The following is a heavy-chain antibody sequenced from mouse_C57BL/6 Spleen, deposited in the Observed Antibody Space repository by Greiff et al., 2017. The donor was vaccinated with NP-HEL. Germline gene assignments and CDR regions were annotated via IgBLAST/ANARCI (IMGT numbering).Heavy chain of an antibody. CDR3: ARDGNAFAWFAY. J-gene: IGHJ3*01. Sequence: DVKLVESGGGLVKPGGSLKLSCAASGFTFSDYGMHWVRQAPEKGLEWVAYISSGSSTINYADTVKGRFTMSRDNANNTLFVQISSLRSEDTAMYYCARDGNAFAWFAYWGQGTLVTVSA. CDR1: GFTFSDYG. D-gene: IGHD2-1*01. V-gene: IGHV5-17*01. CDR2: ISSGSSTI.